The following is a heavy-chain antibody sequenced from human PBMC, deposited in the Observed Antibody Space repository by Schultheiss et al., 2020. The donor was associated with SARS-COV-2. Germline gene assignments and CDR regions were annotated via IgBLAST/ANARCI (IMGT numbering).Heavy chain of an antibody. V-gene: IGHV4-59*04. CDR2: IYYSGST. CDR1: GGSISSYY. Sequence: SETLSLTCTVSGGSISSYYWTWIRQPPGKGLEWIGYIYYSGSTYYNPSLKSRVTISVDTSKNHFSLRLNSMTAADTAVYYCARDLRAEVVTAFDSWGQGTLVTVSS. J-gene: IGHJ5*01. D-gene: IGHD2-21*02. CDR3: ARDLRAEVVTAFDS.